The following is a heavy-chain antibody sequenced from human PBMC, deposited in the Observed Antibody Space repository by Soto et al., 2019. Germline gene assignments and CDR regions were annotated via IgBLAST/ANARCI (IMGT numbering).Heavy chain of an antibody. D-gene: IGHD3-10*01. CDR1: VNTVTGYD. J-gene: IGHJ4*02. Sequence: SVKVSCKSSVNTVTGYDINWVRQATGHGLEWMGWINPNSGNIGYAQKFQGRVTMTRDTAIRTAYMEVSRLRSDDTAVYYCARGRASGSYYLLDYWGQGTLVTVSS. CDR2: INPNSGNI. V-gene: IGHV1-8*01. CDR3: ARGRASGSYYLLDY.